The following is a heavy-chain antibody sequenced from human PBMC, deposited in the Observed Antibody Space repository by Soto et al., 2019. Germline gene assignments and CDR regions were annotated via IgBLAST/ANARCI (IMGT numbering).Heavy chain of an antibody. CDR3: VGTGTTDDF. J-gene: IGHJ1*01. Sequence: PSETLSLTCTVSGASVNTGDYYWSYIRQPPGKGLEWLGYIFYSGDTYYNPSLKSRATISLNTSRNQFSLTLTSVTDADTALYYCVGTGTTDDFWGQGTLVTVSS. V-gene: IGHV4-30-4*01. D-gene: IGHD1-7*01. CDR2: IFYSGDT. CDR1: GASVNTGDYY.